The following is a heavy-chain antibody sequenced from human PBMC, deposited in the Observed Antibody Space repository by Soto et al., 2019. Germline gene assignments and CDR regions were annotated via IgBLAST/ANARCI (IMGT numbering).Heavy chain of an antibody. Sequence: SETLSLTCTVSGGSISRSSYYWGWIRQPPGKGLEWIGSIYYSGSTYYNPSLKSRVTISVDTSKNQFSLKLSSVTAADTAVYYCARRWGTYFDYWGQGTLVTVSS. J-gene: IGHJ4*02. CDR3: ARRWGTYFDY. D-gene: IGHD7-27*01. CDR2: IYYSGST. CDR1: GGSISRSSYY. V-gene: IGHV4-39*07.